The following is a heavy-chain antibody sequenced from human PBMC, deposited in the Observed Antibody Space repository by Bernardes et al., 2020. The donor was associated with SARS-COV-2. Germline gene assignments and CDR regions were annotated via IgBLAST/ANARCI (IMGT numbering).Heavy chain of an antibody. Sequence: GSLRLSCAASGFTFSDYYMNWVRQAPGKGLEWMASISSYSTHILYADSLKGRITISRDSATNSLFLQMNSLRVEDTAVYYCARERLSRLPGSRVGDAFDLWGQGTMVTVSS. D-gene: IGHD3-10*01. J-gene: IGHJ3*01. V-gene: IGHV3-21*01. CDR3: ARERLSRLPGSRVGDAFDL. CDR2: ISSYSTHI. CDR1: GFTFSDYY.